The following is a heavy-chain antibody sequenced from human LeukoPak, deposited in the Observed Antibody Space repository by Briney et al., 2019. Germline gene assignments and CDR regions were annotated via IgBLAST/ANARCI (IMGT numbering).Heavy chain of an antibody. CDR2: ISGSGGST. J-gene: IGHJ5*02. Sequence: GGSLRLSCAASGFTFSSYAMSWVRQAPGKGLEWVSAISGSGGSTYYADSVKGRFTISRDNAKNSLYLQMNSLRAEDTAVYYCARVEGGWFDPWGQGTLVTVSS. CDR1: GFTFSSYA. D-gene: IGHD3-16*01. CDR3: ARVEGGWFDP. V-gene: IGHV3-23*01.